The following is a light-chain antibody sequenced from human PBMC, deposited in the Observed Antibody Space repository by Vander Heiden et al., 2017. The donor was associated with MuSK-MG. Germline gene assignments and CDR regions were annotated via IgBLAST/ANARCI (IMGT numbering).Light chain of an antibody. CDR3: AAWDDSLNGLVV. J-gene: IGLJ2*01. CDR2: SNN. V-gene: IGLV1-44*01. CDR1: SSNIGRKT. Sequence: QSVLTQPPSASGPPGQRVTISFSGSSSNIGRKTVNWYHQLPRTAPKLLIYSNNQRPSGVPARFSGSKSGTSASLAISGLQSEDEADDYCAAWDDSLNGLVVFGGGTKLTVL.